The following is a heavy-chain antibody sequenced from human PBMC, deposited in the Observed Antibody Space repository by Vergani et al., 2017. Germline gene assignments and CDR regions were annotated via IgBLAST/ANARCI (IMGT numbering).Heavy chain of an antibody. D-gene: IGHD6-19*01. CDR3: AQTGYSSGPDAFDI. J-gene: IGHJ3*02. V-gene: IGHV2-5*02. CDR2: IYWDDDQ. Sequence: QITLKESGPTLVKPTQTLTLTCTFSGFSLSTSGVGVGWIRQPPGKALEWLALIYWDDDQRYSPSLKSRLTITKDTSKNQVVLTMTNMDPVDTATYYCAQTGYSSGPDAFDIWGQGTMVTVSS. CDR1: GFSLSTSGVG.